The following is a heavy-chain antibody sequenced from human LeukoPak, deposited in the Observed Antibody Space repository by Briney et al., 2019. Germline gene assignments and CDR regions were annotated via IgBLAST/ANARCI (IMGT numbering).Heavy chain of an antibody. D-gene: IGHD2-15*01. CDR3: ATAPYCSGGSCYRGIGFDY. CDR1: GYTLTELS. CDR2: FDPEDGET. V-gene: IGHV1-24*01. Sequence: ASVKVSCKVSGYTLTELSMHWVRQAPGKGLEWTGGFDPEDGETIYAQKFQGRVTMTEDTSTDTAYMELSSLRSEDTAVYYCATAPYCSGGSCYRGIGFDYWGQGTLVTVSS. J-gene: IGHJ4*02.